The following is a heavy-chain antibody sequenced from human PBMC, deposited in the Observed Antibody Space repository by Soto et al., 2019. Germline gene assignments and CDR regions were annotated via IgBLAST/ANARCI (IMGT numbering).Heavy chain of an antibody. CDR3: ESPPVEMATATHPLDS. CDR1: GYTFTSYD. D-gene: IGHD5-18*01. Sequence: QVQLVQSGAEVKKPGASVKVSCKASGYTFTSYDINWVRQATGQGLEWMGWMNPNSGNTGYAQKFQGRVTMTRNTSISTAYMELSRLISEDTAVYYCESPPVEMATATHPLDSWGQGTMVTVSS. CDR2: MNPNSGNT. J-gene: IGHJ3*02. V-gene: IGHV1-8*01.